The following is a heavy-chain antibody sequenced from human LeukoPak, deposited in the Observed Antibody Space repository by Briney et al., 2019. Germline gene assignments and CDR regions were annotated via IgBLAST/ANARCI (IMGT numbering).Heavy chain of an antibody. CDR2: IYYSGST. CDR1: GGSISSGGYY. Sequence: PSETLSLTCTVSGGSISSGGYYWSWIRQHPGKGLEWIGYIYYSGSTYYNPSLKSRVTISVDTSKNQFSLKLSSVTAADTAVYYCARLGGRYYYDSSGYYPDYWGQGTLVTVSS. J-gene: IGHJ4*02. CDR3: ARLGGRYYYDSSGYYPDY. D-gene: IGHD3-22*01. V-gene: IGHV4-31*03.